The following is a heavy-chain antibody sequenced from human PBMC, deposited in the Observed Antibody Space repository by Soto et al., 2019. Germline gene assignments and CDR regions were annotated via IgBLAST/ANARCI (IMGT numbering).Heavy chain of an antibody. CDR2: VTSSSSSM. V-gene: IGHV3-21*02. CDR3: AREADFASSGYVLDY. D-gene: IGHD3-22*01. CDR1: GFTFNRYS. J-gene: IGHJ4*02. Sequence: EVQLVESGGGLVKPGGSLRLSCAASGFTFNRYSMNWVRQAPGKGLEWVSSVTSSSSSMLYADSVKGRFTISRDDAKDSLLLQMNILRADDTAVYYCAREADFASSGYVLDYWGQGTLVTVSS.